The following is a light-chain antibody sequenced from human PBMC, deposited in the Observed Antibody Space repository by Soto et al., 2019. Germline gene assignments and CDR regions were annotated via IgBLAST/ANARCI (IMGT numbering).Light chain of an antibody. CDR3: QERSNWPPRFT. V-gene: IGKV3-11*01. J-gene: IGKJ3*01. Sequence: EIVLTQSPATLSLSPGERATLSCRASQSVSSYLAWYQQKPGQAPRLLIYDASNKATGILARFSGSGSGTDFTRTISSLEPEDFAVFYCQERSNWPPRFTFGPGTKVDIK. CDR2: DAS. CDR1: QSVSSY.